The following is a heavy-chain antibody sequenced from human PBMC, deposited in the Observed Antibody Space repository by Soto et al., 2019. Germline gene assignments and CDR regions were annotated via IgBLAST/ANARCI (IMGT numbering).Heavy chain of an antibody. Sequence: SETLSLTCSVSGGSINSDDSFWGWVRQSPGKGLEWIGSLYYGGGTFYNPSLKSRVTISLDTSKNQFSPRLTSVTAADTAIYYCARQLPVGATSWFDPWGQGTLVTVSS. D-gene: IGHD1-26*01. CDR1: GGSINSDDSF. J-gene: IGHJ5*02. V-gene: IGHV4-39*01. CDR3: ARQLPVGATSWFDP. CDR2: LYYGGGT.